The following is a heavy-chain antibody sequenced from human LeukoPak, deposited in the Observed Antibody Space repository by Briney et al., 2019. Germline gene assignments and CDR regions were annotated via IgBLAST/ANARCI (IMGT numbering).Heavy chain of an antibody. CDR2: VDPADGET. D-gene: IGHD3-16*01. V-gene: IGHV1-69-2*01. Sequence: ASVKVSCKTSGYMFTDHYIHWLQQAPGGGLEWVGRVDPADGETKVAPRFQGRVTIVVDTSFDTAYMELSSLRSADTAIYFCAMDLKTQTILGDGRFDTWGQGTLITVSS. CDR1: GYMFTDHY. J-gene: IGHJ5*02. CDR3: AMDLKTQTILGDGRFDT.